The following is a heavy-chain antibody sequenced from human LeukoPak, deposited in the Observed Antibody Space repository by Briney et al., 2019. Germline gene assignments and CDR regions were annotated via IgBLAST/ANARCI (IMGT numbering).Heavy chain of an antibody. D-gene: IGHD7-27*01. Sequence: SXTLSLTCTVSGGSISSYYWSWIRQPPGKGLEWIGYIYYSGSTNYNTSLKRRVNISVEKSKNHFSLKLSSVTAADTAVYYCARESWGHDPINKYYYYYMDVWGKGTTVTVSS. V-gene: IGHV4-59*01. CDR1: GGSISSYY. CDR3: ARESWGHDPINKYYYYYMDV. CDR2: IYYSGST. J-gene: IGHJ6*03.